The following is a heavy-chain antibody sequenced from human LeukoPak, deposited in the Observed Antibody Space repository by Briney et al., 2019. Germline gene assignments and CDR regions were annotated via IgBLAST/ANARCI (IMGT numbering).Heavy chain of an antibody. D-gene: IGHD2-15*01. J-gene: IGHJ1*01. CDR2: IIPIFGTA. Sequence: ASVKVSCKASGGTFSNYAIMWVRQAPGQGLEWMGAIIPIFGTANYAQKFQGRVTITADESTSTAYMELSSLRSEDTAVYYCARILSRRWYEYFHHWGQGTLVTVSS. CDR1: GGTFSNYA. CDR3: ARILSRRWYEYFHH. V-gene: IGHV1-69*13.